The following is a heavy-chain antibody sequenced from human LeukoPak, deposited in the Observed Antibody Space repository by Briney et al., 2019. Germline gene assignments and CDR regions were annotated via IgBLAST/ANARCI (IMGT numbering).Heavy chain of an antibody. D-gene: IGHD3-16*02. CDR1: GGSISSYH. CDR2: IYTSGST. V-gene: IGHV4-4*07. J-gene: IGHJ4*02. CDR3: ARDSSYYDYVWGSYRMYYFDY. Sequence: SETLSLTCTVSGGSISSYHWSWIRQPAGKGLEWIGRIYTSGSTNYNPSLKSRVTMSVDTSKNQFSLKLSSVTAADTAVYYCARDSSYYDYVWGSYRMYYFDYWGQGTLVTVSS.